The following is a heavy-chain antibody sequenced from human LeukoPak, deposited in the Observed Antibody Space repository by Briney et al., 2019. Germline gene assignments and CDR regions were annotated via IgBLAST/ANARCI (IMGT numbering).Heavy chain of an antibody. CDR1: GFTFNNYA. V-gene: IGHV3-23*01. Sequence: GGSLRLSCAASGFTFNNYAMTWVRQAPGKGLEWVSGISGRGGNTYYADSVKGRFTISRDNSKNTLYLQMNSLRAEDTAVYYCARGEADYFDYWGQGTLVTVSS. CDR2: ISGRGGNT. CDR3: ARGEADYFDY. J-gene: IGHJ4*02.